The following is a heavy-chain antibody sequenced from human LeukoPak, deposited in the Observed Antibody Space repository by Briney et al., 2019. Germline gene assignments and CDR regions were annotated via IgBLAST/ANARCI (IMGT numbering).Heavy chain of an antibody. Sequence: ASVKVSCKVSGAILIELSIHWVRQSPGKGLEWMGGFDSEDGKTKAAQSFLDRVSLTEDTSLATAYMELSSLRSEDTAVYYCARDLPRIAVAGTPDPGGYWGQGTLVTVSS. CDR1: GAILIELS. CDR2: FDSEDGKT. D-gene: IGHD6-19*01. V-gene: IGHV1-24*01. CDR3: ARDLPRIAVAGTPDPGGY. J-gene: IGHJ4*02.